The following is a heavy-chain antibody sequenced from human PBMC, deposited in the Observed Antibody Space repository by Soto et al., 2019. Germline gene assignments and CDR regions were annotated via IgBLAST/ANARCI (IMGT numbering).Heavy chain of an antibody. CDR3: ARSPEYYYYYGMDV. Sequence: SVKVSCKASGGTFSSYAISWVRQAPGQGLEWMGGIIPIFGTANYAQKFQGRVTITADESTSTAYMELSSLRSEDPAVYYCARSPEYYYYYGMDVWGQGTTVTVSS. CDR2: IIPIFGTA. J-gene: IGHJ6*02. CDR1: GGTFSSYA. V-gene: IGHV1-69*13.